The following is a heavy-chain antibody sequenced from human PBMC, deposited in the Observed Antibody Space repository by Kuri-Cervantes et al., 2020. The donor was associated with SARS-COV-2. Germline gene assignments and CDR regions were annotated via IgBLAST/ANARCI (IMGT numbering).Heavy chain of an antibody. J-gene: IGHJ3*02. D-gene: IGHD3-3*01. Sequence: SETLSLTCTVSGGSISSYYWSWIRQPPGKGLEWIGYIYYSGSTNYNPSLKSRVTISVDTSKNQFSLKLSSVTAADTAVYYCARAPAAKYVDWRGQDAFDIWGQGTMVTVSS. V-gene: IGHV4-59*08. CDR3: ARAPAAKYVDWRGQDAFDI. CDR2: IYYSGST. CDR1: GGSISSYY.